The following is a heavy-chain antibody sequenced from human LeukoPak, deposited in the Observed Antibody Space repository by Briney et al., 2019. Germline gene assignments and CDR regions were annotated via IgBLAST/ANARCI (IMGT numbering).Heavy chain of an antibody. Sequence: RSSETLSLTCTVSGGSISSYYWSWIRQPAGKGLEWIGRIYTSGSTNYNPSLKSRVTMSVDTSKNQSSLKLSSVTAADTAVYYCARGNHYDSSGRFDYWGQGTLVTVSS. J-gene: IGHJ4*02. CDR1: GGSISSYY. CDR2: IYTSGST. V-gene: IGHV4-4*07. D-gene: IGHD3-22*01. CDR3: ARGNHYDSSGRFDY.